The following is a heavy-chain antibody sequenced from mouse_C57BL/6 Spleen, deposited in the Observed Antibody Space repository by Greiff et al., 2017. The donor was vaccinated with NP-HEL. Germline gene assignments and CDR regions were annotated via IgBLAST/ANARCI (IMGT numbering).Heavy chain of an antibody. CDR2: IHPNSGST. Sequence: QVQLQQPGAELVKPGASVKLSCKASGYTFTSYWMHWVKQRPGQGLEWIGMIHPNSGSTNYNEKFKSKATLTVDKSSSTAYMQLSSLTSEDSAVYYCARVDYGSSWFDYWGQGTTLTVSS. CDR1: GYTFTSYW. V-gene: IGHV1-64*01. J-gene: IGHJ2*01. CDR3: ARVDYGSSWFDY. D-gene: IGHD1-1*01.